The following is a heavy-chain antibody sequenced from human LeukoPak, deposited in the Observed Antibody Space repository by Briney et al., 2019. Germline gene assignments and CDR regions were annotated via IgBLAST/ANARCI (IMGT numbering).Heavy chain of an antibody. Sequence: ASVKVSCKASGYTFTDYYMHLVRQAPGQGLEWMALINPNNGATDYAQKFQGRVTMTRDTSISTAYLDVSSLTSDDTAVYYCVRKSLATTTNVFDIWGQGTMVTVSS. CDR2: INPNNGAT. D-gene: IGHD5-12*01. CDR1: GYTFTDYY. J-gene: IGHJ3*02. CDR3: VRKSLATTTNVFDI. V-gene: IGHV1-2*02.